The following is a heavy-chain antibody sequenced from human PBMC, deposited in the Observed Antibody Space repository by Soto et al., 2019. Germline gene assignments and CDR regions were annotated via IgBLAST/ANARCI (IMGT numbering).Heavy chain of an antibody. V-gene: IGHV3-48*02. J-gene: IGHJ4*02. CDR3: ARDSTDADSGSYSGSY. CDR1: GVTFSSYS. D-gene: IGHD1-26*01. Sequence: RRLSCAASGVTFSSYSMNWVRQAPGKGLEWVSYISSSSSTMYYADSVKGRFTISRDNAKNSLFLHMNSLRDEDTAVYYCARDSTDADSGSYSGSYRGQGTLVSVSS. CDR2: ISSSSSTM.